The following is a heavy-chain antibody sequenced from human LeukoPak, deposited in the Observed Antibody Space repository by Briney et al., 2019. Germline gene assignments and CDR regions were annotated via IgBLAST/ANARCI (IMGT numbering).Heavy chain of an antibody. V-gene: IGHV4-59*08. CDR3: ARHNSGYSSSWLPFDY. D-gene: IGHD6-13*01. J-gene: IGHJ4*02. CDR2: IYYSGST. CDR1: GGSISSYY. Sequence: PSETLSLTCTVSGGSISSYYWSWVRQPPGKGLEWVGYIYYSGSTNYNPSLKSRVTISVDTSKNQFSLKLSSVTAADTAVYYCARHNSGYSSSWLPFDYWGQGTLVTVSS.